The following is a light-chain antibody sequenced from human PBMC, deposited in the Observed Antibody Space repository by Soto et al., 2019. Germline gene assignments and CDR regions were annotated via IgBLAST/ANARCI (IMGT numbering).Light chain of an antibody. V-gene: IGKV3-20*01. Sequence: EIVLTQSPGTLSLSPGDKATLSCRASQRFLSNYLAWYQQRAGQAPRLLIYGASSWESGIPDRFSGSGSGTDFTLTISGLEPEDFAVYYCQQYDSYLYTFGQGTKVDIK. CDR1: QRFLSNY. CDR2: GAS. CDR3: QQYDSYLYT. J-gene: IGKJ2*01.